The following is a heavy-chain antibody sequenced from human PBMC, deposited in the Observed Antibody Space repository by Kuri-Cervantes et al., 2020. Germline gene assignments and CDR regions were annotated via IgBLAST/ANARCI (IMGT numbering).Heavy chain of an antibody. Sequence: GESLKISCAASGFTFDNFVMAWVRLPPGKGLQWVSAISVSSASTYYAKSVEGRFTVSRDNSRNTLYLQMDNLRTEDSAVYYCAKSLEAEWELLDYWGQGTLVTVSS. J-gene: IGHJ4*02. CDR3: AKSLEAEWELLDY. V-gene: IGHV3-23*01. CDR2: ISVSSAST. CDR1: GFTFDNFV. D-gene: IGHD1-26*01.